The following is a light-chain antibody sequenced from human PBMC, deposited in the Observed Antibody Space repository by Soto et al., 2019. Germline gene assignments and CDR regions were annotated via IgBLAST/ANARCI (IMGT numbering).Light chain of an antibody. Sequence: QAVVTQPPSASGTPGQRVTISCSGSSSNIGSNTVNWYQQLPGTAPKLLIYSNNQRPSGVPDRFSGSKSGTSASLAISGRQSEDDADYYCAAWDDSLNGHWVFGGGTKLTVL. CDR3: AAWDDSLNGHWV. CDR2: SNN. J-gene: IGLJ3*02. CDR1: SSNIGSNT. V-gene: IGLV1-44*01.